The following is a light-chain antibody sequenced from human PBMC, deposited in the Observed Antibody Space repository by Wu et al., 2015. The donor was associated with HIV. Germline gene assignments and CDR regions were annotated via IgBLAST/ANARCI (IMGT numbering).Light chain of an antibody. CDR3: QQYGNSRYS. J-gene: IGKJ2*03. V-gene: IGKV3-20*01. Sequence: EVVLTQSPGTLSLSPGERATLSCRASQSVASAYLAWYQHKPGQAPRLLISGTSNRAAGVPDRFSGSGSGTDFTLSISRLEPEDFALFYCQQYGNSRYSFGQGTKVEIK. CDR1: QSVASAY. CDR2: GTS.